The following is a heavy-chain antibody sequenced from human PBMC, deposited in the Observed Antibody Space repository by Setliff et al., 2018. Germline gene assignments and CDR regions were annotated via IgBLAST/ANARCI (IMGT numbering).Heavy chain of an antibody. CDR2: MNPNSGNT. CDR3: ARTCSGSGCYAGLES. CDR1: GYTFTNYD. D-gene: IGHD2-15*01. Sequence: ASVKVSCKTSGYTFTNYDINWVRQATGQGLEWMGWMNPNSGNTGYAQNFQGRVSMTRNTSISTAYMELNSLRPEDTAVYYCARTCSGSGCYAGLESWGQGTPVTVSS. J-gene: IGHJ4*02. V-gene: IGHV1-8*02.